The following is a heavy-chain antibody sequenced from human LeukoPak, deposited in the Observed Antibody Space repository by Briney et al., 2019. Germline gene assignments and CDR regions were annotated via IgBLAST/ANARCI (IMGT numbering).Heavy chain of an antibody. J-gene: IGHJ5*02. CDR2: INAYKCNT. CDR3: ARVGGWFGELSNTDVNWFDP. D-gene: IGHD3-10*01. CDR1: VYTFTRYV. Sequence: SSVTVSRKASVYTFTRYVFNWLRQAPGQGLEGVGLINAYKCNTNNPQKLQGRVTMTTETSTSTAYMELRSLGSDDTAVYYCARVGGWFGELSNTDVNWFDPWGQGSLVTVSS. V-gene: IGHV1-18*01.